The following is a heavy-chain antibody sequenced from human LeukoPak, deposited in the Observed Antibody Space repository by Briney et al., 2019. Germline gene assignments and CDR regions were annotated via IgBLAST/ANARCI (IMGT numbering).Heavy chain of an antibody. V-gene: IGHV1-46*03. CDR2: INPSGGST. CDR3: ARAYIVVVPAARGNWFDP. J-gene: IGHJ5*02. D-gene: IGHD2-2*01. CDR1: GYTFTSYY. Sequence: ASVKVSCKASGYTFTSYYMHWVRQAPGQGLEWMGIINPSGGSTSYAQKFQGRVTMTRDTSTGTVYMELSSLRSEDTAVYYCARAYIVVVPAARGNWFDPWGQGTLVTVSS.